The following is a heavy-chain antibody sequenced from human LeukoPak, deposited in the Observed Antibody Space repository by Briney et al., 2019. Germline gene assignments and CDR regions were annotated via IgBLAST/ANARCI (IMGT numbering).Heavy chain of an antibody. V-gene: IGHV3-7*01. J-gene: IGHJ5*02. CDR3: ASMADIAAAGSRNWFDP. D-gene: IGHD6-13*01. CDR1: GFTFSSYW. CDR2: INQDGSEK. Sequence: HPGGSLRLSCAASGFTFSSYWMSWVRQAPGKGLEWVANINQDGSEKYYVDSVKGRFTISRDNAKKSLYLQMNSLRAEDTAVHYCASMADIAAAGSRNWFDPWGQGTLVTVSS.